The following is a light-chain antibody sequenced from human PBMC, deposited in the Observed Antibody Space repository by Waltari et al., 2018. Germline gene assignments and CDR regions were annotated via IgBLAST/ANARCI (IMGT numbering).Light chain of an antibody. Sequence: QSALTQPAPVSGSPGQSITISCTGTSSDVGGYNYVSWYQQHPGKAPKLMIYDVSKRPSGVSNRLSGSKSGNTASLTISGLQAEDEADYYCSSYTSSSTWVFGGGTKLTVL. CDR2: DVS. CDR1: SSDVGGYNY. CDR3: SSYTSSSTWV. J-gene: IGLJ3*02. V-gene: IGLV2-14*01.